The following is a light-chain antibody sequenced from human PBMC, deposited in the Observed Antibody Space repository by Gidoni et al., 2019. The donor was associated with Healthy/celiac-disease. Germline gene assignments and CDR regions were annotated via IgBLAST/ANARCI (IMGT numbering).Light chain of an antibody. CDR2: DAS. J-gene: IGKJ2*01. CDR3: QQRSNWPRT. Sequence: DIVLTQSPAILSLSPGERATLSSRASQSVSSYLAWYQQKPGQAPRLLIYDASNRATGIPARFSGSGSGTDFTLTISSLEPEDFAVYYCQQRSNWPRTFXQXTKLEIK. CDR1: QSVSSY. V-gene: IGKV3-11*01.